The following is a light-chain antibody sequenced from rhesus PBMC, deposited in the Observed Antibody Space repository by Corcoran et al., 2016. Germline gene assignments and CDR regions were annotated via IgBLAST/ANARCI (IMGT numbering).Light chain of an antibody. Sequence: DIQMTQSPSSLSASVGDRVTITCRASQGITNDLAWYPQKPGETPKLLIYEASSFQSGIPSRFIGSGSGTDFTLTISSLQPEDFATYYCQHYYSTPRTFGQGTKVEIK. J-gene: IGKJ1*01. CDR3: QHYYSTPRT. CDR1: QGITND. V-gene: IGKV1-25*01. CDR2: EAS.